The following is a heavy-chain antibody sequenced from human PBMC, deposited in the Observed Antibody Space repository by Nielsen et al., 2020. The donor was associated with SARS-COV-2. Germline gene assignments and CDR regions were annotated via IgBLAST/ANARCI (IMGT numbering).Heavy chain of an antibody. CDR2: INHSGST. CDR3: ARGTGEYDSSGYYPGHFDY. V-gene: IGHV4-39*07. J-gene: IGHJ4*02. CDR1: GGSISSRTYY. Sequence: SETLSLTCAVSGGSISSRTYYWSWIRQPPGKGLEWIGEINHSGSTNYSPSLKSRVTISVDTSKNQFSLKLSSVTAADTAVYYCARGTGEYDSSGYYPGHFDYWGQGTLVTVSS. D-gene: IGHD3-22*01.